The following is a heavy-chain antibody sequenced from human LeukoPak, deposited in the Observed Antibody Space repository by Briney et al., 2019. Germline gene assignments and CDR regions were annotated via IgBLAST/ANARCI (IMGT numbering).Heavy chain of an antibody. CDR1: GYSFTTYW. J-gene: IGHJ3*02. CDR3: ASPLTLNGLVDI. D-gene: IGHD4-17*01. Sequence: GESLKISCKGSGYSFTTYWIGWVRQMPGKGLEWMGIIYPGDSDTRYSPSFQGQVTISVDKSISTTYLQWSSLKASDTAMYYCASPLTLNGLVDIWGQGTMVTVSS. CDR2: IYPGDSDT. V-gene: IGHV5-51*01.